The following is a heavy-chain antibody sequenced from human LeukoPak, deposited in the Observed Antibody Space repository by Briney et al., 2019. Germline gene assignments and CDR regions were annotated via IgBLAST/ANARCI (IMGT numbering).Heavy chain of an antibody. CDR2: IFHGGNT. Sequence: PSETLSLTCTVSGDSITSSAFYWGWIRQAPGKGLEWIGNIFHGGNTHYNPSLKSRVSISVDRSKNQVSLNLSSVTAADTAVYYCARILVNWNDESYFDYWGQGTLVTVSS. CDR1: GDSITSSAFY. V-gene: IGHV4-39*01. CDR3: ARILVNWNDESYFDY. D-gene: IGHD1-1*01. J-gene: IGHJ4*02.